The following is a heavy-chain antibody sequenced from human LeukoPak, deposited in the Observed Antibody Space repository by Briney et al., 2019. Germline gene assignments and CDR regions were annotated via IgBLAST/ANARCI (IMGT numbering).Heavy chain of an antibody. J-gene: IGHJ4*02. CDR3: ARGAAAADHFDY. CDR2: MNPNSGNT. Sequence: ASVKVSCKASGYTFTTYDIHWVRQATGQGLEWMGWMNPNSGNTGYAQKFQGRVTMTRNTSISTAYMELSSLRSEDSAVYYCARGAAAADHFDYWGQGTLVTVSS. D-gene: IGHD6-13*01. V-gene: IGHV1-8*01. CDR1: GYTFTTYD.